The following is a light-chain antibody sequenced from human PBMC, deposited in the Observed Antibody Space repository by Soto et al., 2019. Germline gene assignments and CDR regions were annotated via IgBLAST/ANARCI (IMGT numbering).Light chain of an antibody. CDR1: QSVSSSY. J-gene: IGKJ1*01. Sequence: PGERVTLSCRASQSVSSSYLTWYQQKPGQAPRLLIYSASTRATGIPARFSGSGSGTDFTLTISSLQPDDFATYYCQHYNSYSEAFGQGTKVDI. V-gene: IGKV3D-7*01. CDR3: QHYNSYSEA. CDR2: SAS.